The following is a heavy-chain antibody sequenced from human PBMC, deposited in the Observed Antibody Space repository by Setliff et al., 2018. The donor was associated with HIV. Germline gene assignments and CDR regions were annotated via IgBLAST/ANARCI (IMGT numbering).Heavy chain of an antibody. CDR3: ARDFCGSSCSSGYGYFDH. V-gene: IGHV3-7*01. CDR1: GFDFNRYW. D-gene: IGHD2-15*01. Sequence: GGSLRLSCVASGFDFNRYWMTWVRQAPGRGLEWLANAGQTGRRGNYADSVRGRFTIFWDNAKNSLYLEMNSLRADDTAVYYCARDFCGSSCSSGYGYFDHWGQGTLVTVSS. CDR2: AGQTGRRG. J-gene: IGHJ4*02.